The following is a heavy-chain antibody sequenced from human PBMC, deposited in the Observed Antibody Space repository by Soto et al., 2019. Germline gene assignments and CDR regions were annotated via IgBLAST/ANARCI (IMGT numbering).Heavy chain of an antibody. J-gene: IGHJ4*02. CDR1: GGSISSGDYY. CDR2: IYYSGST. Sequence: QVQLQESGPGLVKPSQTLSLTCTVSGGSISSGDYYWSWIRQPPGKGLEWIGYIYYSGSTYYNPSLKSRFTISVDTSKNHFSRRLGSVTAADPAVYYCAGGGGAGESGYGYFDYWGQGTLVTVSS. V-gene: IGHV4-30-4*01. D-gene: IGHD5-12*01. CDR3: AGGGGAGESGYGYFDY.